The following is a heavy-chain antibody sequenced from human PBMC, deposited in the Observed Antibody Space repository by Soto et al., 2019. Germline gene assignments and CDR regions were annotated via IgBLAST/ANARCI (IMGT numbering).Heavy chain of an antibody. J-gene: IGHJ4*02. CDR1: GFTFINTG. CDR2: ITGNGDTT. Sequence: GGSLRLSCAGSGFTFINTGMSWVRQAPGQGLEWVSAITGNGDTTYYADSVKGRFTISRDNSKSTLYLQMNSLRAEDTAVYYCAKIDGYFDHWGQGNLVTVSS. CDR3: AKIDGYFDH. D-gene: IGHD3-22*01. V-gene: IGHV3-23*01.